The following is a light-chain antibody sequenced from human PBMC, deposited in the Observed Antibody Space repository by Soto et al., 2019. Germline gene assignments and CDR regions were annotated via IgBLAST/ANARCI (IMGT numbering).Light chain of an antibody. CDR2: DVT. Sequence: QSALAQPASVSGSPGQSITISCTGTHNDVGHENFVSWYQQHPDKVPKLIIYDVTRRASGVSSRFSASKSGNTAYLAISGLQADDEADYYCCSYSSDIPRVCVFGTGTKVTGL. CDR1: HNDVGHENF. V-gene: IGLV2-14*03. J-gene: IGLJ1*01. CDR3: CSYSSDIPRVCV.